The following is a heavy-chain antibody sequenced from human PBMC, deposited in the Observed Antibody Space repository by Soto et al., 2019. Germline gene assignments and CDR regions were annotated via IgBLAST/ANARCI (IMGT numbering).Heavy chain of an antibody. CDR2: INGDASTI. CDR1: GFNFGPFW. Sequence: GGSLRLSCAASGFNFGPFWMHWVRQAPGKGLVWVSHINGDASTILYADSVKGRFTISRDNARSTLFLQMNGLRAEDTAVYYCAREARSSFDYWGQGTLVTVSS. D-gene: IGHD4-17*01. V-gene: IGHV3-74*01. CDR3: AREARSSFDY. J-gene: IGHJ4*02.